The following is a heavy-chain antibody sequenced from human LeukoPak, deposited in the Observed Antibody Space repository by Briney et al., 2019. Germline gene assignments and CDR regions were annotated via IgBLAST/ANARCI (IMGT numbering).Heavy chain of an antibody. CDR2: ISYDASNK. Sequence: GGSLRLSCAASGFSFSSFAMHWVRQAPGKGLEWVSFISYDASNKYYPDSVKGRFTISRDNSKNTLYLQLNSLRAEDTAVYYCARDSSGWYPGVASSFDYWGQGTLVTVSS. D-gene: IGHD6-19*01. J-gene: IGHJ4*02. CDR3: ARDSSGWYPGVASSFDY. V-gene: IGHV3-30*04. CDR1: GFSFSSFA.